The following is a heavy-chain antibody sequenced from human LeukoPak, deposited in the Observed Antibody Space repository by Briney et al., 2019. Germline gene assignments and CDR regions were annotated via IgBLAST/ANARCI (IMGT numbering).Heavy chain of an antibody. CDR3: GRASRAQYYFDY. CDR1: GFTFSSYS. CDR2: ISSSSSYI. V-gene: IGHV3-21*01. J-gene: IGHJ4*02. Sequence: PGGSLRLSCAASGFTFSSYSMNWVRQAPGKGLEWVSSISSSSSYIYYADSVKGRFTISRDNAKNSLYLQMNSLRAEDTAVYYCGRASRAQYYFDYWGQGTLVTVSS.